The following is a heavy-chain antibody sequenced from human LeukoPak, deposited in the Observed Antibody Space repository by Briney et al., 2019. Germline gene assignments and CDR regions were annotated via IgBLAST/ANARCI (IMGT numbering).Heavy chain of an antibody. J-gene: IGHJ5*02. Sequence: GGSLRLSCAASGFIVSSNYMSWVRQAPGKGLEWVPVIYSGGSTYYADSVKGRFTISRDNSKNTLYLQMNSLRAEDTAVYYCARVRTTNWFDPWGQGTLVTVSS. CDR2: IYSGGST. CDR3: ARVRTTNWFDP. D-gene: IGHD4-11*01. CDR1: GFIVSSNY. V-gene: IGHV3-66*02.